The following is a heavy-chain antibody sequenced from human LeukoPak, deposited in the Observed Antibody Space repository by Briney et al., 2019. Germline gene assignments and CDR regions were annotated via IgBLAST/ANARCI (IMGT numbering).Heavy chain of an antibody. Sequence: SETLSLTCTVSGDSVSRSSYSWGWFRQPPGKGLEYIASIYYTGTTYYNPSLGSRVTISVDRSKNQFSLNLSSVTAADTAVYFCAPRFNSGWVYFDSWGRGTLVIVSS. D-gene: IGHD6-19*01. J-gene: IGHJ4*02. CDR2: IYYTGTT. CDR3: APRFNSGWVYFDS. V-gene: IGHV4-39*01. CDR1: GDSVSRSSYS.